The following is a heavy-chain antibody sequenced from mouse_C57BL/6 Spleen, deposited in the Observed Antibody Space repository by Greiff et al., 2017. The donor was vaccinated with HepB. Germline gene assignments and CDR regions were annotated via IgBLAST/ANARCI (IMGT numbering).Heavy chain of an antibody. CDR2: INPNYGTT. CDR1: GYSFTDYN. CDR3: AKNYGSNYAMDY. J-gene: IGHJ4*01. V-gene: IGHV1-39*01. Sequence: VQLKESGPELVKPGASVKISCKASGYSFTDYNMNWVKQSNGKSLEWIGVINPNYGTTSYNQKFKGKATLTVDQSSSTAYMQLNSLTSEDSAVYYCAKNYGSNYAMDYWGQGTSVTVSS. D-gene: IGHD1-1*01.